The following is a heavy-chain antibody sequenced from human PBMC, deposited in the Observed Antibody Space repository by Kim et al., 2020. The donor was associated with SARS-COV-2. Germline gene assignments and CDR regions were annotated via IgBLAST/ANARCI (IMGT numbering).Heavy chain of an antibody. J-gene: IGHJ4*02. CDR3: ARDNDY. V-gene: IGHV3-53*01. Sequence: SDDSTYYADSVKGRFTISRDNSKNTLHLQMNSLRAEDTAVYYCARDNDYWGQGTLVTVSS. CDR2: SDDST.